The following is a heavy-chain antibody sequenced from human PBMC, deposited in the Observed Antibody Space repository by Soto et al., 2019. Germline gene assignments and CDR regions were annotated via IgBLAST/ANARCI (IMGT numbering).Heavy chain of an antibody. Sequence: QVQLVESGGGVVQPGGSLRLSCTASGFTLSNVGMHWVRQAPGKGLEWVAIIWYDGSKKVYGDSVKGRFTISRDTSKNTLYRQMNNGIAEDTAVYYWASDEHVIGGVRDGRDVWGQWTAVTVS. CDR3: ASDEHVIGGVRDGRDV. D-gene: IGHD3-16*01. V-gene: IGHV3-33*01. J-gene: IGHJ6*02. CDR2: IWYDGSKK. CDR1: GFTLSNVG.